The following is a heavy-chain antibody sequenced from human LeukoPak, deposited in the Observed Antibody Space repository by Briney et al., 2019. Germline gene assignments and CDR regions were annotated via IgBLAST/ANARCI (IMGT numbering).Heavy chain of an antibody. D-gene: IGHD5-18*01. V-gene: IGHV4-34*01. J-gene: IGHJ4*02. Sequence: PSETLSLTCAVYGGSFSGYYWSWIRQPPGKGLEWIGEINHSGSTNYNPSLKSRVTISVDASKNQFSLKLSSVTAADTAVYYCARYTAILDYFGYWGQGTLVTVSS. CDR3: ARYTAILDYFGY. CDR2: INHSGST. CDR1: GGSFSGYY.